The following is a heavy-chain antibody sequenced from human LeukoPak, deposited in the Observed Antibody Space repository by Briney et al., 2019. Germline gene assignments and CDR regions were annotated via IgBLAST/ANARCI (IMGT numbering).Heavy chain of an antibody. CDR1: GYTFTSYG. D-gene: IGHD3-22*01. J-gene: IGHJ1*01. Sequence: ASVKVSCKASGYTFTSYGISWVRQAPGQGLEWMGWISAYNANTNYAQKLQGRVAMTTDTSTSTAYMELRSLRSDDTAVYYCARRYYDTGYFQHWGQGTLVTVSS. CDR3: ARRYYDTGYFQH. CDR2: ISAYNANT. V-gene: IGHV1-18*01.